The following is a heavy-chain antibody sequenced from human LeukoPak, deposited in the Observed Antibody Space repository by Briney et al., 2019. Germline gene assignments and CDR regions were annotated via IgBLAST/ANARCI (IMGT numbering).Heavy chain of an antibody. CDR3: ARDSEPRLDYGVRNYYYYYGMDV. J-gene: IGHJ6*02. CDR1: GFTSSSYS. Sequence: PGGSLRVSCAASGFTSSSYSMNWVRQAPGKGLEWVSSISSSSSYIYYADSVKGRFTISRDNAKNSLYLQMNSLRAEDTAVYYCARDSEPRLDYGVRNYYYYYGMDVWGQGTTVTVSS. D-gene: IGHD4-17*01. CDR2: ISSSSSYI. V-gene: IGHV3-21*01.